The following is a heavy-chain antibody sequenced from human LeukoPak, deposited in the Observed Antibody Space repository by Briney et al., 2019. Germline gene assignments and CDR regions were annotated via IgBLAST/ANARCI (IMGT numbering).Heavy chain of an antibody. J-gene: IGHJ6*03. Sequence: PSETLSLTCTVSGGSIRSGYYFWSWIRQHPGKGLEWIGYIFYSGTNYYNPSLKSRLTISVDTSKNQFSLKLSSVTAADTAVYYCAGNPKTQKEYYYMDVSGKGTTVTVSS. CDR3: AGNPKTQKEYYYMDV. CDR1: GGSIRSGYYF. V-gene: IGHV4-31*03. CDR2: IFYSGTN.